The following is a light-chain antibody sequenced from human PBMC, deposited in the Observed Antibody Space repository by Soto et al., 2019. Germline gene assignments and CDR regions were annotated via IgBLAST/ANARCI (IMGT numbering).Light chain of an antibody. CDR2: AAS. Sequence: IVLTQSPGTLSLSPGESATLSCRASQSIRSSYVAWYQQKPGQAPRLLIYAASARATGLPDRFSGSGSGTDFTLTISRLEPEDFAMYYCHCQDFGHSAVYSFGQGTKLEI. J-gene: IGKJ2*01. CDR1: QSIRSSY. V-gene: IGKV3-20*01. CDR3: HCQDFGHSAVYS.